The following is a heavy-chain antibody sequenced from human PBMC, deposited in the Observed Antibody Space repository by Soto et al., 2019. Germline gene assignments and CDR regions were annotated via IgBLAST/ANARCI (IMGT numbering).Heavy chain of an antibody. J-gene: IGHJ4*02. D-gene: IGHD2-15*01. CDR2: ISSDGTNK. V-gene: IGHV3-30-3*01. CDR3: ASAGYCSGGNCYPNY. Sequence: QVQLVESGGGVVQPGRSLRLSCATSGFTLSSYAMHWVRQAPGKGLEWVAVISSDGTNKYFADSVKGQFTISRDNSKNTLYLQMNSLRVEDTAVYYCASAGYCSGGNCYPNYWGQGTLVTVSS. CDR1: GFTLSSYA.